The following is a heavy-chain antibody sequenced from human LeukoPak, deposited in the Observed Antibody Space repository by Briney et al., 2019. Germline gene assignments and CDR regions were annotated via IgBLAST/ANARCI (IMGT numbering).Heavy chain of an antibody. V-gene: IGHV3-30*02. CDR1: GFTFSSYG. J-gene: IGHJ4*02. CDR3: ARKVTIFGVVPDY. CDR2: IRYDGSNK. Sequence: GGSLRLSCAASGFTFSSYGMHWVRQAPGKGLGWVAFIRYDGSNKYYADSVKGRFTISRDNSKNTLYLQMNSLRAEDTAVYYCARKVTIFGVVPDYWGQGTLVTVSS. D-gene: IGHD3-3*01.